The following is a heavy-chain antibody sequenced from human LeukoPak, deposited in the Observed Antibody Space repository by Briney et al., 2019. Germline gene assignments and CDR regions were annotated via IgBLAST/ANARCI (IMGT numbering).Heavy chain of an antibody. J-gene: IGHJ5*02. D-gene: IGHD3-22*01. V-gene: IGHV1-2*02. CDR1: GYTFTSYG. Sequence: ASVKVSCKASGYTFTSYGISWVRQAPGQGLEWMGWINPNSGGTNYAQKFQGRVTMTRDTSISTAYMELSRLRSDDTAVYYCARVPLLPNWFDPWGQGTLVTVSS. CDR3: ARVPLLPNWFDP. CDR2: INPNSGGT.